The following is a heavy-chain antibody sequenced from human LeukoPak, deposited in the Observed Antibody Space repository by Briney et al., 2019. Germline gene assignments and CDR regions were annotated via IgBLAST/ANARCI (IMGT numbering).Heavy chain of an antibody. CDR1: GFTFDDYI. CDR3: AKDGHGTSSGYCLNY. CDR2: VSWDGRSP. J-gene: IGHJ4*02. V-gene: IGHV3-43*01. D-gene: IGHD6-6*01. Sequence: GGSLRLSCAASGFTFDDYIMHWVRQSPGKGLEWVARVSWDGRSPHYSDSVKGRFTISRDNRKNSLYLQMDSLTIEDSALYYCAKDGHGTSSGYCLNYWGQGTLVTVSS.